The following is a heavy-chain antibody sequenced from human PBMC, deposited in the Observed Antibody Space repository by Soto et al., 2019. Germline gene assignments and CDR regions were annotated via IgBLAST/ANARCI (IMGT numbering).Heavy chain of an antibody. V-gene: IGHV1-3*01. J-gene: IGHJ6*02. D-gene: IGHD3-22*01. CDR2: INAGNGNT. CDR1: VYTFTTYT. CDR3: AREPHYYASSGSPWSGRPNYYYYGMDV. Sequence: ASVKVSCKASVYTFTTYTMHWVRQAPGQRLEWMGWINAGNGNTKYSQTFQGRVTITRDTSATTAHMELSSLRSEDTAVYYCAREPHYYASSGSPWSGRPNYYYYGMDVWGQGTTVTVSS.